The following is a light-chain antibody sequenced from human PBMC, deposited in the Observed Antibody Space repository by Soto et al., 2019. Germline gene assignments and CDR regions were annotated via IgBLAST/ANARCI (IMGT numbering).Light chain of an antibody. CDR1: QGISNY. CDR3: QKGWT. J-gene: IGKJ1*01. Sequence: DIQMTQSPSSLSASVGDRVTITCRASQGISNYLAWYQQKPGKVPKLLIYAASTLQSGIPSRFSGSGSGTDFTLTISSLQAEDVATYYSQKGWTFGQGTKVEIK. CDR2: AAS. V-gene: IGKV1-27*01.